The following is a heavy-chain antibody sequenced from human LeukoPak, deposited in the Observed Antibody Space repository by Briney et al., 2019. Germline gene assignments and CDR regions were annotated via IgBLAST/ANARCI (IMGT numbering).Heavy chain of an antibody. V-gene: IGHV4-39*07. Sequence: NPSETLSLTCTVSGGSISSSSYYWGWIRQPPGKGLEWIGSIYYSGSTYYNPSLKSRVTISVDTSKNQFSLKLSSVTAADTAVYYCARCMYCSGGSCYWRKTWQNYFDYWGQGTLVTVSS. CDR3: ARCMYCSGGSCYWRKTWQNYFDY. J-gene: IGHJ4*02. CDR2: IYYSGST. D-gene: IGHD2-15*01. CDR1: GGSISSSSYY.